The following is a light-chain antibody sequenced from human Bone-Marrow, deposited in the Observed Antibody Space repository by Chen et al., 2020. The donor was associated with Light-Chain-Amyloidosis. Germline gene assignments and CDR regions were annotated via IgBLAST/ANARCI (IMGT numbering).Light chain of an antibody. CDR1: NIGTTS. CDR2: EDS. CDR3: QVWDRSSDRPV. V-gene: IGLV3-21*02. J-gene: IGLJ3*02. Sequence: SYVLTQPSSVSVASGQTATIACGGNNIGTTSVHWYQQTPGQAPLLVVYEDSDRPAGIPDRLSGSNSGNTATPTISRVEAGDEADYYCQVWDRSSDRPVFGGGTKLTVL.